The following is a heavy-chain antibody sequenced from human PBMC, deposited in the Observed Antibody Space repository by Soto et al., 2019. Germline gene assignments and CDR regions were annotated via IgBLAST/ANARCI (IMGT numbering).Heavy chain of an antibody. CDR3: ARGPLGCSGGSCRSHYYYMDV. D-gene: IGHD2-15*01. J-gene: IGHJ6*03. V-gene: IGHV1-69*02. CDR2: IIPILGIA. CDR1: GGTFSSYT. Sequence: QVQLVQSGAEVKKPGSSVKVSCKASGGTFSSYTISWVPQAPGQGLEWMGRIIPILGIANYAQKFQGRVTITADKSTSTAYMELSSLRSEDTAVYYCARGPLGCSGGSCRSHYYYMDVWGKGTTVTVSS.